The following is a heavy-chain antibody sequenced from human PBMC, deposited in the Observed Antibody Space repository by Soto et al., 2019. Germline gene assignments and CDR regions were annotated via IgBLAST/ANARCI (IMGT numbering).Heavy chain of an antibody. CDR3: LRYWGTAINDF. J-gene: IGHJ4*02. CDR2: IWHDGSNK. D-gene: IGHD7-27*01. CDR1: GFTFSSRV. V-gene: IGHV3-33*01. Sequence: QVQLVESGGGVVQPGRSLRLSCAASGFTFSSRVMHWVRQAPGKGLEWVAAIWHDGSNKYYADSVKGRFSISRDNSKNTLYLQMNSLRADDTAVYYCLRYWGTAINDFSAQGTLVTVSS.